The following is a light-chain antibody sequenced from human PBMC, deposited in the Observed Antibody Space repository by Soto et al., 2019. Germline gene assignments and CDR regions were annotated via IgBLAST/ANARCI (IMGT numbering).Light chain of an antibody. V-gene: IGKV3-15*01. CDR2: GAS. CDR1: QSIRNS. Sequence: EIVMTQSPASLSVSPGETATLSCRASQSIRNSLAWYRQKPGQAPSLVIYGASTRATGIPARFSGSGSGTEFTLTISSLQSEDSALYYCQQYNNWPPRTFGQGTKLEIK. CDR3: QQYNNWPPRT. J-gene: IGKJ2*01.